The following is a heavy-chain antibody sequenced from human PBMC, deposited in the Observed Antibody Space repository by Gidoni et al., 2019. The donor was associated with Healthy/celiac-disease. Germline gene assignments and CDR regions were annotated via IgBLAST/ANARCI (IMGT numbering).Heavy chain of an antibody. CDR2: IRSKANSYAT. D-gene: IGHD3-22*01. V-gene: IGHV3-73*01. CDR1: GFPFSGSA. J-gene: IGHJ3*02. CDR3: TRSRYDSSGYDAFDI. Sequence: EVQLVESGGGLVQPGGSLKLSGAASGFPFSGSAMHWVRQASGKGLEWVGRIRSKANSYATAYAASVKGRFTISRDDSKNTAYLQMNSLKTEDTAVYYCTRSRYDSSGYDAFDIWGQGTMVTVSS.